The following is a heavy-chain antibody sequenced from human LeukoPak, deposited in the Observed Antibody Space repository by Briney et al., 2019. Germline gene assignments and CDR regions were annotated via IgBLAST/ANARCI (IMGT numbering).Heavy chain of an antibody. J-gene: IGHJ5*02. CDR1: GGSIGSSNW. Sequence: SETLSLTCAVSGGSIGSSNWWSWVRQPPGKGLEWIGEIYHSGSTNYNPSLKSRVTISVDKSKNQFSLKLSSVTAADTAVYYCARAEKHRPTAALKSWGQGTLVTVSS. CDR3: ARAEKHRPTAALKS. V-gene: IGHV4-4*02. CDR2: IYHSGST. D-gene: IGHD6-13*01.